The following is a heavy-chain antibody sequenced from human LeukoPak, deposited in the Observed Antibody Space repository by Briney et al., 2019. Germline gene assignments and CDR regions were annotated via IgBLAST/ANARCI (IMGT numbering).Heavy chain of an antibody. CDR1: GFTFRSSW. CDR3: ARGKGGSGYSIDY. J-gene: IGHJ4*02. Sequence: GGSLRLSCAASGFTFRSSWMHWVRQVPGKGLVWVSRINTDGRSTGYADSVKGRFTISRDNAENTLYLQMNSLRAEDTAIYYCARGKGGSGYSIDYWGQGTLVTVSS. V-gene: IGHV3-74*01. CDR2: INTDGRST. D-gene: IGHD3-3*01.